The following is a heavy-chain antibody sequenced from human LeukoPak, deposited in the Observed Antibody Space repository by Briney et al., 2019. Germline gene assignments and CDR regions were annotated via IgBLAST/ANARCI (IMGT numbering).Heavy chain of an antibody. CDR1: GFILSDYN. CDR2: IAISGTYI. J-gene: IGHJ4*02. Sequence: GGSLRLSCAASGFILSDYNTNWVRQAPGKGLEWVSFIAISGTYITYADSVKGRFTISRDNAKNSLYLQMNTLRAEDTAVYYCARDLSATARAYDYWGQGTLVTVSS. D-gene: IGHD1-26*01. V-gene: IGHV3-21*01. CDR3: ARDLSATARAYDY.